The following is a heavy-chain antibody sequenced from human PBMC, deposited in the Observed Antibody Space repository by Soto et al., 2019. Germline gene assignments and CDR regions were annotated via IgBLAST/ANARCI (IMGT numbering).Heavy chain of an antibody. D-gene: IGHD1-7*01. Sequence: EVQLVESGGGLVQPGRSLRLSCAASGFTFDDYAMHWVRQAPGKGLEWVSGISWNSGSIGYADSVKGRFTISRDNAKNSLYLQMNSLRAEDTALYYCAKDSAYNWNYEFDYWGQGTLVTVSS. V-gene: IGHV3-9*01. CDR3: AKDSAYNWNYEFDY. CDR1: GFTFDDYA. CDR2: ISWNSGSI. J-gene: IGHJ4*02.